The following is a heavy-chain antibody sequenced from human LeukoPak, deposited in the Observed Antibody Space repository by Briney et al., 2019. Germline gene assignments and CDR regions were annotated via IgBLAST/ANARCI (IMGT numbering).Heavy chain of an antibody. Sequence: GASVKVSCKASGYTSTDYGITWVRQAPGQGLEWMGWVSTYNGNTNYAQNLQGRVTMTTDTYTSTAYMELRSLRSDDTAVYYCARGNMSPSAYWGQGTLVTVSS. CDR2: VSTYNGNT. CDR3: ARGNMSPSAY. V-gene: IGHV1-18*01. CDR1: GYTSTDYG. J-gene: IGHJ4*02. D-gene: IGHD2/OR15-2a*01.